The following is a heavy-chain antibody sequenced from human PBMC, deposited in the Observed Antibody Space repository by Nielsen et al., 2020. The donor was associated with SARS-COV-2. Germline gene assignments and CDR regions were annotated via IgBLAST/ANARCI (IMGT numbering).Heavy chain of an antibody. CDR1: GFPFSTYG. CDR3: AKVHSTGFNWFDP. D-gene: IGHD3-9*01. J-gene: IGHJ5*02. CDR2: ISYDGTKT. Sequence: GESLKISCAASGFPFSTYGMHWVRQAPGKGLEWVAFISYDGTKTQYIDSVKDRFAISRDNSKSTLYLQMNSLRPEDTAVYYCAKVHSTGFNWFDPWGQGTLVTVPS. V-gene: IGHV3-30*18.